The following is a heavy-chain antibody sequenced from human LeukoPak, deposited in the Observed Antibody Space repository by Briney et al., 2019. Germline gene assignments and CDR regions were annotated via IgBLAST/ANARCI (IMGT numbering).Heavy chain of an antibody. V-gene: IGHV3-23*01. CDR1: GFTFSTYA. D-gene: IGHD2-2*01. J-gene: IGHJ4*02. CDR3: AKYPYDQLLSFDY. Sequence: PGGSLRLSCAASGFTFSTYAMSWVRQAPGKGLEWVSGISGGGTSTYYADSVKGRFTISRDNSKNTLYLQMDSLRAEDTAVYYCAKYPYDQLLSFDYWGQGTLVIVSS. CDR2: ISGGGTST.